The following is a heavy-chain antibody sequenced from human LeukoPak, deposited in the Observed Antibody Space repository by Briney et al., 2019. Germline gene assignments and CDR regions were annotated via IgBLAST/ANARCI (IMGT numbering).Heavy chain of an antibody. Sequence: TGGSLRLSCAASGFTFSSYAMSWVCQAPGKGLEWVSAISGSGGSTYYADSVKGRFTISRDNAKNTLYLQMNSLRAEDTAVYYCARDRSAAGTDWGQGTLVTVSA. CDR1: GFTFSSYA. CDR2: ISGSGGST. V-gene: IGHV3-23*01. J-gene: IGHJ4*02. D-gene: IGHD6-13*01. CDR3: ARDRSAAGTD.